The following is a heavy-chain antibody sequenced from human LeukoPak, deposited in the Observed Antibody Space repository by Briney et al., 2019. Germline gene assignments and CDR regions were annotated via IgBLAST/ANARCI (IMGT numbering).Heavy chain of an antibody. CDR1: GFTFSSYS. J-gene: IGHJ4*02. CDR2: ISSSSSYI. V-gene: IGHV3-21*01. Sequence: GGSLRLSCAASGFTFSSYSMNWVRQAPGKGLEWVSSISSSSSYIYYADSVKGRFTISRDNAKNSLYLQMNSLRAEDTAVYYCARGKGSVSCPHCAGDYWGQGTLVTVSS. D-gene: IGHD2-21*01. CDR3: ARGKGSVSCPHCAGDY.